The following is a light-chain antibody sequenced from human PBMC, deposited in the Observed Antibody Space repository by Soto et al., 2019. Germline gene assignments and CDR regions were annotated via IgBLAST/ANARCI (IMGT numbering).Light chain of an antibody. J-gene: IGKJ5*01. Sequence: DIQMTQSPSTLSASVGDRVTITCRASQTISRWLAWYQQKPGKAPKLLIYEASSLQSGVPSRFSGSGSGTDFTLTISCLQSEDFATYYCQQYYSYPPGITFGQGTRLEIK. CDR3: QQYYSYPPGIT. CDR2: EAS. CDR1: QTISRW. V-gene: IGKV1-5*03.